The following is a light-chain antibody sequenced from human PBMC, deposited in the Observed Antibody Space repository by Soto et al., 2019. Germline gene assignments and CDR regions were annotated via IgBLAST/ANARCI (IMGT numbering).Light chain of an antibody. V-gene: IGKV1-17*03. Sequence: DLQMTQSPSVVSASVGDRVTITCRASQGISSYVAWFQQKPGKVPKSLIYAASKLQSGVPSRFSGSGSGTEFTLTISSLQPEDFATYYCLQHNSYPVSFGGGTKVEIK. J-gene: IGKJ4*01. CDR2: AAS. CDR1: QGISSY. CDR3: LQHNSYPVS.